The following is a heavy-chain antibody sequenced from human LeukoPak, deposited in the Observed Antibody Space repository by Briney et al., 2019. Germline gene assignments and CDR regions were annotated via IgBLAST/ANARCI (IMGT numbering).Heavy chain of an antibody. CDR1: GFTFSSYA. Sequence: PGGSLRLSCAASGFTFSSYAMSCVRQAPGEGLEWVSAISGSGGSTYYADSVKGRFTISRDNSKNTLYLQMNSLRAEDTAVYYCAKGASSGWTALDYWGQGTLVTVSS. D-gene: IGHD6-19*01. J-gene: IGHJ4*02. CDR3: AKGASSGWTALDY. V-gene: IGHV3-23*01. CDR2: ISGSGGST.